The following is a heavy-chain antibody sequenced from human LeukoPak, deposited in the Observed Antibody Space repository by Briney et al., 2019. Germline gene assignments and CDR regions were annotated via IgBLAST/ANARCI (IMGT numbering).Heavy chain of an antibody. V-gene: IGHV4-31*03. CDR3: ARGEKVLRYFDWLSYFDY. D-gene: IGHD3-9*01. CDR2: IYYSGST. J-gene: IGHJ4*02. Sequence: SQTLSLTCTVSGGSISSGGYYWSWIRQHPGKGLEWIGYIYYSGSTYYNPSLKSRVTISVDTSKNQFSLKLSSVTAADTAVCYCARGEKVLRYFDWLSYFDYWGQGTLVTVSS. CDR1: GGSISSGGYY.